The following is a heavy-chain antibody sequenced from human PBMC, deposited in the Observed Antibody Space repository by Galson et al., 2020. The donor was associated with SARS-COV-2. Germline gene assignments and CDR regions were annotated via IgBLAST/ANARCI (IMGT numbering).Heavy chain of an antibody. J-gene: IGHJ6*02. CDR3: ALQYYDFWMDV. D-gene: IGHD3-3*01. V-gene: IGHV4-34*01. CDR2: INYRGSA. CDR1: DASFSGYS. Sequence: LSLTCAVYDASFSGYSWTWIRQTPGKGLEWIGKINYRGSANYNPSLKSRVTISVDTSKNQFSLRLSSVTAADTAIYYCALQYYDFWMDVWGQGTTVTVSS.